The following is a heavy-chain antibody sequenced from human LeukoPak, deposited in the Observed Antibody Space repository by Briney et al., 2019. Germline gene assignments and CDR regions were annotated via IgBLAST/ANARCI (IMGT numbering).Heavy chain of an antibody. D-gene: IGHD3-10*01. V-gene: IGHV3-23*01. CDR3: ATSITMVRGVIIRVGYYFDY. J-gene: IGHJ4*02. CDR1: GFTFTSYG. CDR2: INGDGGAT. Sequence: PGGSLRLSCAASGFTFTSYGMSWVRQAPGKGPEWVSAINGDGGATYYADSVKGRFTVSRDNSKNTLYLQMNSLRAEDAAVYYCATSITMVRGVIIRVGYYFDYWGQGTLVTVSS.